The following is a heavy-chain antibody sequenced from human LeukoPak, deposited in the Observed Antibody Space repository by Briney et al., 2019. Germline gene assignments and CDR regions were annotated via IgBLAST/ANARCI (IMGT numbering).Heavy chain of an antibody. CDR1: GFTFDDYA. CDR3: ARGTSSSSGWLYYGMDV. V-gene: IGHV3-9*01. J-gene: IGHJ6*02. CDR2: ITWNSGSI. Sequence: GGSLRLSCAASGFTFDDYAMHWVRQTPGKGLEWVSGITWNSGSIGYAGSVKGRFTISRDNSKNTLYLQMNSLRAEDTAVYYCARGTSSSSGWLYYGMDVWGQGTTVTVSS. D-gene: IGHD6-19*01.